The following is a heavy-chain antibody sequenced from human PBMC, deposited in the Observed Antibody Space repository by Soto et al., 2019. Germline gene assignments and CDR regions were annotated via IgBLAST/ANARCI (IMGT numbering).Heavy chain of an antibody. CDR2: INPNSGGT. CDR3: ARGVRVVVVITGKGVDLFDP. D-gene: IGHD3-22*01. J-gene: IGHJ5*02. V-gene: IGHV1-2*02. CDR1: GYTFTGYY. Sequence: GASVKVSCKASGYTFTGYYMHWVRQAPGQGLEWVGWINPNSGGTNYAQKFQGRVTMTRDTSISTAYMELSRLRSDDTAVYYCARGVRVVVVITGKGVDLFDPWGQGTLVTVSS.